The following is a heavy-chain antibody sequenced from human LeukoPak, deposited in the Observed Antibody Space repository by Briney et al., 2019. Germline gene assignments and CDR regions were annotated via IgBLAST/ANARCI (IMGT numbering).Heavy chain of an antibody. CDR2: ISPSGGTR. D-gene: IGHD3-16*01. J-gene: IGHJ3*02. CDR1: EYIFTNYY. CDR3: ARDDDGGSDAFDI. V-gene: IGHV1-46*01. Sequence: ASVTVSFKASEYIFTNYYMHWVRQAPGQGLEWMGIISPSGGTRSYAQKFQGRVTMTRDTSTSTVYLELSSLRSEDTGVYYCARDDDGGSDAFDIWGQGTMVTVSS.